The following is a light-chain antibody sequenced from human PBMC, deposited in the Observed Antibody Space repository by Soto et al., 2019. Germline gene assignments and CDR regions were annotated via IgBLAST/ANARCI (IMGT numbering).Light chain of an antibody. V-gene: IGKV1-8*01. CDR3: QQYYSYPQT. CDR2: AAS. CDR1: QGISSY. J-gene: IGKJ1*01. Sequence: AIRMTQXPSSLSASTGDRVTITCRASQGISSYLAWYQQKPGKAPKLLIYAASTLQSGVPSRFSGXXXXXXXXXTISCLQSEDFAAYYCQQYYSYPQTFGQGTKVEIK.